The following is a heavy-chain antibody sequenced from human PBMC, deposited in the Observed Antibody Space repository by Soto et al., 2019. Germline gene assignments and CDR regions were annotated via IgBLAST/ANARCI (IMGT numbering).Heavy chain of an antibody. J-gene: IGHJ4*02. Sequence: ASVKVSCKASGFTFTNYAMHWVRQAPGQRLEWMGWINAGNGNTKYAQKLQGRVTMTTDTSTSTAYMELRSLRSDDTAVYYCARITMVRGVIITWDYWGQGTLVTVSS. CDR2: INAGNGNT. CDR3: ARITMVRGVIITWDY. V-gene: IGHV1-3*01. D-gene: IGHD3-10*01. CDR1: GFTFTNYA.